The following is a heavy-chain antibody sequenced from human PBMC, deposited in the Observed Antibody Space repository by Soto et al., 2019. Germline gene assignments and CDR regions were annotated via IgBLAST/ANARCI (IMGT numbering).Heavy chain of an antibody. CDR1: VGTFSSYT. D-gene: IGHD3-10*01. CDR3: ASIGDAYYYGMDV. J-gene: IGHJ6*02. Sequence: QVQLVQSGAEVKKPGSSVKVSCKASVGTFSSYTISWVRQAPGQGLEWMGRIIPILGIANYAQKFQGRVTITADKSTSTAYMELSSLRSEDTAVDYCASIGDAYYYGMDVWGQGTTVTVSS. V-gene: IGHV1-69*02. CDR2: IIPILGIA.